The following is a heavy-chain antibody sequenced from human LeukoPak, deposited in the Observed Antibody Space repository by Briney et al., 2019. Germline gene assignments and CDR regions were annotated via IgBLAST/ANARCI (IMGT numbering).Heavy chain of an antibody. CDR2: MNPNSGNT. Sequence: ASVKVSCKASGYTFTSYDISWVRQATGQGLEWMGWMNPNSGNTGYAQKFQGRVTITRNTSISTAYMELSSLRSEDTAVYYCARAWSSWYYCYYYMDVWGKGTTVTVSS. D-gene: IGHD6-13*01. CDR1: GYTFTSYD. CDR3: ARAWSSWYYCYYYMDV. J-gene: IGHJ6*03. V-gene: IGHV1-8*03.